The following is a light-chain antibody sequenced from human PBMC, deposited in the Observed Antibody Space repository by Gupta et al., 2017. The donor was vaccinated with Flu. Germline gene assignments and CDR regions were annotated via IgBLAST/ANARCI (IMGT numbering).Light chain of an antibody. J-gene: IGLJ2*01. CDR1: SSNIGPNY. CDR2: DNN. V-gene: IGLV1-51*01. CDR3: GAWNNSLNVGG. Sequence: QSVLTQPPSASAAPGQKVTISCSGSSSNIGPNYVFWYQQTPGTPPNLLIYDNNRRTSGIPARFSGSKSGTSAAVDISGVQTGDEADYYCGAWNNSLNVGGFGGGTKVTVL.